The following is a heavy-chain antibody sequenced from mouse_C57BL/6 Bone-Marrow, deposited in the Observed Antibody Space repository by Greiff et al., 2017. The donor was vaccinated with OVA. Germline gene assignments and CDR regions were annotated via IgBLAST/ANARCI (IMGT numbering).Heavy chain of an antibody. CDR3: ARHYYGSTYYAMDY. J-gene: IGHJ4*01. V-gene: IGHV5-9*01. Sequence: DVKLEESGGGLVKPGGSLKLSCAASGFTFSSYTMSWVRQTPEKRLEWVATISGGGGNTYYPDSVKGRFTISRDNAKNTLYLQMSSLRSEDTALYYCARHYYGSTYYAMDYWGQGTSVTVSS. CDR2: ISGGGGNT. CDR1: GFTFSSYT. D-gene: IGHD1-1*01.